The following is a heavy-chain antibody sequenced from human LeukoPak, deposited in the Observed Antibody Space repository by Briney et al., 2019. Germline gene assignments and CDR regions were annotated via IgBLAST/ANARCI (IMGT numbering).Heavy chain of an antibody. Sequence: PGGSLRLSCAASGFTVSNNYMSWVRQAPGKGLEWVSVIYSGGSTYYADSVKGRFTISRDNSKNTLYLQMNSLRAEDTAVYYCARVYLVYDSSGYYFDYWGQGTLVTVSS. D-gene: IGHD3-22*01. J-gene: IGHJ4*02. V-gene: IGHV3-53*01. CDR2: IYSGGST. CDR1: GFTVSNNY. CDR3: ARVYLVYDSSGYYFDY.